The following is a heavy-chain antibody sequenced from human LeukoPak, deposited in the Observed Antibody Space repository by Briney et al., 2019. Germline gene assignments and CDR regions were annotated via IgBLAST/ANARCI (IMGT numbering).Heavy chain of an antibody. Sequence: ASVKVSCKASGGTFRSYAISWVRQAPGQGLEWMGGIIPIFGTANYAQKFQGRVTITADESTSTAYMELSSLRAEDTAVYYCARDQVRFGESNYGMDVWGQGTTVTVSS. CDR1: GGTFRSYA. D-gene: IGHD3-10*01. V-gene: IGHV1-69*13. J-gene: IGHJ6*02. CDR3: ARDQVRFGESNYGMDV. CDR2: IIPIFGTA.